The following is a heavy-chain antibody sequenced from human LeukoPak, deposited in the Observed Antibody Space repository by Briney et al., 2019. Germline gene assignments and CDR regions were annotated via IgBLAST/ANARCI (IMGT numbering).Heavy chain of an antibody. V-gene: IGHV3-23*01. CDR3: ARSRSGSVAGTSDY. CDR1: GFTFSRYA. J-gene: IGHJ4*02. CDR2: VSTDGDT. D-gene: IGHD6-19*01. Sequence: GGSLRLSCAASGFTFSRYAMSWVRQAPGKGLEWVSSVSTDGDTYYTASVKGRFTISRDVSRNTLFLQMISLRAEDTALYYCARSRSGSVAGTSDYWGQGTLVIVSS.